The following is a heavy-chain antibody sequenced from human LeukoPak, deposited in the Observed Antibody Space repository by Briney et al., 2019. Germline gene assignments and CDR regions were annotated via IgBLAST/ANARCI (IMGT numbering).Heavy chain of an antibody. CDR3: AKDKRGSSGWYDH. Sequence: GGSLRLSCAASGFTVSSNYMSWVRQAQGKGMEWVAVISYDGRNKYFADSVKGRLTISRDNSKNTVYLEMNSLRDEDTAVYYCAKDKRGSSGWYDHWGQGTLVTVSS. J-gene: IGHJ5*02. CDR1: GFTVSSNY. V-gene: IGHV3-30*18. D-gene: IGHD6-19*01. CDR2: ISYDGRNK.